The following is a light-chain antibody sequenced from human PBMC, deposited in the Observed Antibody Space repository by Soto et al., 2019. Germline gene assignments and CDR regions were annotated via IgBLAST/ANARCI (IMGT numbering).Light chain of an antibody. CDR1: QGIGDT. Sequence: EVVMTQSPATLSVSPGEGVTLSCRASQGIGDTLAWYKHKPGQTPRLLIYDTSTRATGVPARFIGSRSGQEFTITINSLQYEDFGIYYCQPYNIWPLTFGGGTKVDIK. V-gene: IGKV3-15*01. CDR2: DTS. CDR3: QPYNIWPLT. J-gene: IGKJ4*02.